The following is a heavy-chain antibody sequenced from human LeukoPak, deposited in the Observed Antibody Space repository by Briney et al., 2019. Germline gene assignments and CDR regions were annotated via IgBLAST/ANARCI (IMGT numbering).Heavy chain of an antibody. Sequence: QTGGSLRLSCAASGFTFSSYAMHWVRQAPGKGLEWVAVISYDGSSKYYADSVKGRFTISRDNSKNTLYLQMNSLRAEDTAVYYCARDSSSTEIYYFDYWGQGTLVTVSS. V-gene: IGHV3-30-3*01. CDR1: GFTFSSYA. CDR2: ISYDGSSK. J-gene: IGHJ4*02. CDR3: ARDSSSTEIYYFDY. D-gene: IGHD6-13*01.